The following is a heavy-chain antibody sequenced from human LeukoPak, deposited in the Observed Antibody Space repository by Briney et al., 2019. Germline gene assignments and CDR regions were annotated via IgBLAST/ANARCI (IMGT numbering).Heavy chain of an antibody. J-gene: IGHJ4*02. D-gene: IGHD1-20*01. CDR3: ARDDNWASVY. CDR2: IKHDGSEK. V-gene: IGHV3-7*05. CDR1: GFTFSRSW. Sequence: GGSLRLSCAASGFTFSRSWMTWVRQAPGKGLEWVANIKHDGSEKYYLDSVKGRFTISRDNAKNSLYLQMNSLRAEDTAVYYCARDDNWASVYWGRGTLVTVSS.